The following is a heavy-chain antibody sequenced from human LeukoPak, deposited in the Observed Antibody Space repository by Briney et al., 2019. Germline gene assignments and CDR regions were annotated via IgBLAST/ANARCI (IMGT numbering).Heavy chain of an antibody. CDR3: ARGDVPHWYFDL. CDR2: INSDSNYI. V-gene: IGHV3-21*01. D-gene: IGHD3-10*02. J-gene: IGHJ2*01. CDR1: GFTFSSYW. Sequence: GGSLRLSCAASGFTFSSYWMSWVRQAPGKGLEWVSSINSDSNYIYNADSVKGRFTISRDNAKSSLYLQMNSLRAADTAVYFCARGDVPHWYFDLWGRGTLVTVSS.